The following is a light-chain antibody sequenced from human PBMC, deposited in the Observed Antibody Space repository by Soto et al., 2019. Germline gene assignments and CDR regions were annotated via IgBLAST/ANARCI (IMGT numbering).Light chain of an antibody. Sequence: QSVLTQPPSASGTPGQRVSISCSGRNSNIGTNYVYWYQQLPGTTPKLLIYNNNQRPSGVPDRFSGSKSGTSASLAISGLRSEDEADYYCAAWDDRLSVAFGGGTKLTVL. CDR2: NNN. V-gene: IGLV1-47*02. CDR1: NSNIGTNY. CDR3: AAWDDRLSVA. J-gene: IGLJ2*01.